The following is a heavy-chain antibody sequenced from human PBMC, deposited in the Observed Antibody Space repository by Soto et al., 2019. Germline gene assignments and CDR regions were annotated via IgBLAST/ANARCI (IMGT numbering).Heavy chain of an antibody. J-gene: IGHJ4*02. D-gene: IGHD3-10*01. CDR2: MYNSGST. Sequence: QVQLQESGPGLVKPSETLSLTCTVSGGSISSYYWTWIRQPPGKGLEWIGFMYNSGSTHYNPSLKRRVTISLATSKNQFSLNLRSVTAADTAVYYCASMGYHYGSGSYPLDYWGQGTLVTVSS. CDR3: ASMGYHYGSGSYPLDY. V-gene: IGHV4-59*08. CDR1: GGSISSYY.